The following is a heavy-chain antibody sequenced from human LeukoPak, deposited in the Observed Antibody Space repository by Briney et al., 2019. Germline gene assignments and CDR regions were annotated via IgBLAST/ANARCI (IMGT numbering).Heavy chain of an antibody. J-gene: IGHJ4*02. CDR3: ARENLAAAGTRPIDY. CDR1: GGTFSSYA. V-gene: IGHV1-69*13. Sequence: ASVKVSCKASGGTFSSYAISWVRQAPGQGLEWMGGIIPIFGTANYAQKFQGRVTITADESTGTAYMELSSLRSEDTAVYYCARENLAAAGTRPIDYWGQGTLVTVSS. CDR2: IIPIFGTA. D-gene: IGHD6-13*01.